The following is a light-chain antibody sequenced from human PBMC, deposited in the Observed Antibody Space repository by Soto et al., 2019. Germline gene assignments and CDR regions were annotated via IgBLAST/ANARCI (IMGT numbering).Light chain of an antibody. CDR2: AAS. V-gene: IGKV1-16*02. CDR3: EEYNCCPRLA. Sequence: DIQMTPSPSSLSASVGARVTITCRASQVISNYLAWFQQKPGKAPKSLISAASSLQTGVPSKFSGNRSVTDFTLTISSLQPEHFATYDREEYNCCPRLACAGGTMVEIK. J-gene: IGKJ4*01. CDR1: QVISNY.